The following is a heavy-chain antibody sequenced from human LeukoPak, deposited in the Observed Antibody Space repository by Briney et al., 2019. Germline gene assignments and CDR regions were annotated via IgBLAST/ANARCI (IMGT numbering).Heavy chain of an antibody. Sequence: GGSLRLSCAASGFTVSSNYMSWVRQAPGKGLEWVSVIYSGGSTYYAGSVKGRFTISRDNSKNTLYLQMNSLRAEDTAVYYCASWNSGYDFWSGYRNYWGQGTLVTVSS. V-gene: IGHV3-53*01. CDR1: GFTVSSNY. D-gene: IGHD3-3*01. CDR3: ASWNSGYDFWSGYRNY. J-gene: IGHJ4*02. CDR2: IYSGGST.